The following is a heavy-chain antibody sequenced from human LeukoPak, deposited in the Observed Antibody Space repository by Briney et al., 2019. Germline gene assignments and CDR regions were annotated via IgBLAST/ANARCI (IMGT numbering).Heavy chain of an antibody. V-gene: IGHV4-61*02. D-gene: IGHD6-13*01. CDR1: GGSISSGSYY. J-gene: IGHJ3*02. CDR2: IYSSGST. CDR3: ARDSSSFQGQQLVRLAAFDI. Sequence: SQTLSLTCTVSGGSISSGSYYWTWIRQPAGEGLEWIGRIYSSGSTSYNPSLKSRVTISADTSKNQFSLKLSSVTAADTAVYYCARDSSSFQGQQLVRLAAFDIWGQGTMVTVSS.